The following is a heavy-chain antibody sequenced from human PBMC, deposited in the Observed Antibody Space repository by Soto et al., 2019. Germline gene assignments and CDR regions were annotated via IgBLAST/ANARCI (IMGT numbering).Heavy chain of an antibody. CDR2: IYYSGST. D-gene: IGHD6-19*01. Sequence: SETLSLTCTVSGGSISSSSYYWGWIRQPPGKGLEWIGSIYYSGSTYYNPSLKSRVTISVDTSKNQFSLKLSSVTAADTAVYYCASQRDYSSGWYYFDYWGQGTLVTVSS. V-gene: IGHV4-39*01. CDR3: ASQRDYSSGWYYFDY. CDR1: GGSISSSSYY. J-gene: IGHJ4*02.